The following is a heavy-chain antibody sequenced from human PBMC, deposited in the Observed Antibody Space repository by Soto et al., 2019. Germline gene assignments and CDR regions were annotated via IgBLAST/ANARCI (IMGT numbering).Heavy chain of an antibody. Sequence: DVQLLESGGDLVQPGGSLRLSCAASGVTFSSYAMSWVRQAPGKGLEWVSSVSAGGDMTYYSDSVKDRFTISRDNSNNALFLQMNSLRAEDTALYYCARGDRGGSGSPASYYYSGLDVWGQGTTVTVSS. D-gene: IGHD3-10*01. CDR1: GVTFSSYA. CDR3: ARGDRGGSGSPASYYYSGLDV. V-gene: IGHV3-23*01. J-gene: IGHJ6*02. CDR2: VSAGGDMT.